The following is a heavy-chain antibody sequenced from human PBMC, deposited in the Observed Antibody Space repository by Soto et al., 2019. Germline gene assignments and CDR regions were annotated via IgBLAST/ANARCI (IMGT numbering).Heavy chain of an antibody. J-gene: IGHJ3*02. CDR1: GYTFTSYG. V-gene: IGHV1-18*01. D-gene: IGHD2-15*01. CDR2: ISAYNGNI. CDR3: ARDVVVVAATHAFDI. Sequence: ASVKVSCKASGYTFTSYGISWVRQAPGQGLEWMGWISAYNGNINYAQKLQGRVTMTTDTSTSTAYMELRSLRSDDTAVYYCARDVVVVAATHAFDIWGQGTMVTVSS.